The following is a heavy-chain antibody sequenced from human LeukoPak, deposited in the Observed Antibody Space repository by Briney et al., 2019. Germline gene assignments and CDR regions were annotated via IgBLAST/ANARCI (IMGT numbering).Heavy chain of an antibody. CDR1: GFTFDDYA. Sequence: GGSLRLSCAASGFTFDDYAMHWVRQAPGKGLEWVSGISWNSGSIGYADSVKGRFTISRDNAKNSLYLQMNSLRAEDTALYYCAKSGGDYYDSTSAFDIWGQGTMVTVSS. D-gene: IGHD3-22*01. CDR3: AKSGGDYYDSTSAFDI. J-gene: IGHJ3*02. CDR2: ISWNSGSI. V-gene: IGHV3-9*01.